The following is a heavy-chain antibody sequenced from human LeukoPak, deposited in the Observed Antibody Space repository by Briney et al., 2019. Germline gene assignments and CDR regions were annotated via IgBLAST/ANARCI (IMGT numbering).Heavy chain of an antibody. D-gene: IGHD6-13*01. V-gene: IGHV4-39*07. CDR1: GGSISSSSYY. CDR3: ARAQQLTVHIDY. Sequence: SETLSFTCTVSGGSISSSSYYWGWIRQPLGTGLGGIRSIYYSGRTNYTPSHNSRVTISVHTSNNQFSLKLSTVTAADTAVYYCARAQQLTVHIDYWGQGTLVTGSS. J-gene: IGHJ4*02. CDR2: IYYSGRT.